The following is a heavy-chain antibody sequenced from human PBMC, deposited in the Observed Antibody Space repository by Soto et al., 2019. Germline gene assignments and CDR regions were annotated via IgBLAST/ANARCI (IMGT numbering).Heavy chain of an antibody. Sequence: EVQLLESGGNLVQPGGSLRLSCAASGLTFSNYAMSWVRQAPGKGLEWVSAISGGGLSTYYADSVKGRFTISRDNSRNTLFLQMSALRAEATAVYYCAITPNCGRDCSADSYWFFDLWGRGTLVTVSS. D-gene: IGHD2-21*02. CDR3: AITPNCGRDCSADSYWFFDL. CDR1: GLTFSNYA. V-gene: IGHV3-23*01. J-gene: IGHJ2*01. CDR2: ISGGGLST.